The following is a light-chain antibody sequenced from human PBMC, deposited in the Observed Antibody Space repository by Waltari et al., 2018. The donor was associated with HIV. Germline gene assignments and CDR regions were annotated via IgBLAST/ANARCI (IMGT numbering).Light chain of an antibody. CDR3: QQRYNWPLT. Sequence: EIVLTQSPVTLSLSPGQSATIPCRASQSIASQLAWYQQKPGQSPRLLVYDTSNRATGIPARFSGSGSGTDFTLAISSLEPEDFAVYYCQQRYNWPLTFGGGTKVEIK. J-gene: IGKJ4*01. CDR2: DTS. CDR1: QSIASQ. V-gene: IGKV3-11*01.